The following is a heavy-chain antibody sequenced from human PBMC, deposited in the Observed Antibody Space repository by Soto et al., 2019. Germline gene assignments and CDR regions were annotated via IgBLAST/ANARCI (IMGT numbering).Heavy chain of an antibody. Sequence: GGSLRLSCAASGFTFSSYDMHWVRQATGKGLEWVSAIGTAGDPYYPGSVKGRFTISRENAKNSLYLQMNSLRAGDTAVYYCARVTMIVVVIYYYYYGMDVWGQGTTVTVSS. D-gene: IGHD3-22*01. CDR3: ARVTMIVVVIYYYYYGMDV. J-gene: IGHJ6*02. CDR2: IGTAGDP. CDR1: GFTFSSYD. V-gene: IGHV3-13*05.